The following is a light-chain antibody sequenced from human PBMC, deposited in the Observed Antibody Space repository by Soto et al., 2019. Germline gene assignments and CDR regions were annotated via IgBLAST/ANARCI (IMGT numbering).Light chain of an antibody. V-gene: IGKV3-11*01. CDR2: DTS. Sequence: EIVLTQSPATLSLSPGERATLSCRASQSIRYFLAWFQQKPGQAPRLLIYDTSNRATGVPARFSGSGSGTDFTLTICSLESEDSAVYFCQQRYDWPVTFGPGTKVEIK. CDR3: QQRYDWPVT. J-gene: IGKJ1*01. CDR1: QSIRYF.